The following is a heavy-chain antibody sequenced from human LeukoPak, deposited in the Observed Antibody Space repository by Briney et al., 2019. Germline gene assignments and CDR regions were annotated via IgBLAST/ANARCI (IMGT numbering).Heavy chain of an antibody. Sequence: GILRLSCAASGFTFSSYGMHWVRQAPGKGLEWVAFIRYDGSNKYYADSVKGRFTISRDNSKNTLYLQMNSLRAEDTAVYYCARRPVEYSGYDYYWGQGTLVTVSS. CDR3: ARRPVEYSGYDYY. V-gene: IGHV3-30*02. CDR1: GFTFSSYG. J-gene: IGHJ4*02. D-gene: IGHD5-12*01. CDR2: IRYDGSNK.